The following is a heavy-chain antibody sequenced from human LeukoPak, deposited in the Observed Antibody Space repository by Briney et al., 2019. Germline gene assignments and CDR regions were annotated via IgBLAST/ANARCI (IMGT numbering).Heavy chain of an antibody. CDR3: ARGSRLSIAAAGMLMDY. J-gene: IGHJ4*02. D-gene: IGHD6-13*01. Sequence: SETLSLTCTVSGGSISSGDYYWSWIRQPPGKGLEWTGYIYYSGSTYYNPSLKSRVTISVDTSKNQFSLKLSSVTAADTAVYYCARGSRLSIAAAGMLMDYWGQGTLVTVSS. V-gene: IGHV4-30-4*01. CDR2: IYYSGST. CDR1: GGSISSGDYY.